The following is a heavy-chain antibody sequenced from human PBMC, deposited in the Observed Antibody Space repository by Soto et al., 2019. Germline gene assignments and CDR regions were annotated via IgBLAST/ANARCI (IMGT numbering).Heavy chain of an antibody. Sequence: QITLKESGPTLVKPTQPLTLTCTFSGFSLSTSGVGVGWIRQPPGKALEWLALIYWDDDKRYSPSLKSRLTITKHTPKTQVVLTLTDMDPVDTATYYCAHTAYDSSGYYTFDYWGQGTLVTVSS. J-gene: IGHJ4*02. D-gene: IGHD3-22*01. CDR1: GFSLSTSGVG. CDR2: IYWDDDK. CDR3: AHTAYDSSGYYTFDY. V-gene: IGHV2-5*02.